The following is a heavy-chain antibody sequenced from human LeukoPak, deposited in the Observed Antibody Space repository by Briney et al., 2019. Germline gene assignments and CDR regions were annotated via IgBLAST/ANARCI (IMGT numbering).Heavy chain of an antibody. Sequence: SETLSLTCTVSGGSISSYYWSWIRQPPGKGLEWIGYIYYSGSTNYNPSLKSRVTISVDTSKNQFSLKLSSVTAADTAVYYCARGPYYDFWSGYYGNNWFDPWGQGTLVTVSS. CDR1: GGSISSYY. CDR2: IYYSGST. D-gene: IGHD3-3*01. V-gene: IGHV4-59*08. CDR3: ARGPYYDFWSGYYGNNWFDP. J-gene: IGHJ5*02.